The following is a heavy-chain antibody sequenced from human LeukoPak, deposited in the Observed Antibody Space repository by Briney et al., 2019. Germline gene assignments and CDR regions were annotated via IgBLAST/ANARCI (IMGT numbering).Heavy chain of an antibody. CDR1: GGSFSGYY. J-gene: IGHJ3*02. CDR3: ARAMRGVDAFDI. Sequence: SETLSLTCAVYGGSFSGYYWSWIRQPPGKGLEWIGEINHSGSTYYNPSLKSRVTISVDRSKNQFSLKLSSVTAADTAVYYCARAMRGVDAFDIWGQGTMVTVSS. CDR2: INHSGST. D-gene: IGHD3-16*01. V-gene: IGHV4-34*01.